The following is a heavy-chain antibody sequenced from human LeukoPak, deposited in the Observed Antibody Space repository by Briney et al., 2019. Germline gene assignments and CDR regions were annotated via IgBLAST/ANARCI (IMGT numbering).Heavy chain of an antibody. CDR2: INPNSGGT. Sequence: GASVKVSCKASGYTFTSYYMHWVRQAPGQGLEWMGWINPNSGGTNYAQKFQGRVTMTRDTSISTAYMELSRLRSDDTAVYYCARVPPPVGDYYYMNVWGKGTTVTVSS. CDR1: GYTFTSYY. V-gene: IGHV1-2*02. D-gene: IGHD1-26*01. J-gene: IGHJ6*03. CDR3: ARVPPPVGDYYYMNV.